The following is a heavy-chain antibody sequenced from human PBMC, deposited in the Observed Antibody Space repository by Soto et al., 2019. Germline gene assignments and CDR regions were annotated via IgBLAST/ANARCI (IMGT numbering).Heavy chain of an antibody. CDR2: VSDDGTNK. CDR3: AKELRGSSYYFDY. Sequence: GGSLRLSCAASGFTFGSYGIHWVRQAPGKELEWVAGVSDDGTNKHHADSVKGRFTISRDNSKNTLYLQLNSLRAEDTAVYYCAKELRGSSYYFDYWGQGTLVTVSS. CDR1: GFTFGSYG. J-gene: IGHJ4*02. V-gene: IGHV3-30*18.